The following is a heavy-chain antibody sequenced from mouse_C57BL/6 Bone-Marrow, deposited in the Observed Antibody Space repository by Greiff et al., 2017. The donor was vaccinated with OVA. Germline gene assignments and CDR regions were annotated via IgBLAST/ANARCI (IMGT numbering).Heavy chain of an antibody. D-gene: IGHD1-1*01. Sequence: VQVVESGAELVRPGTSVKVSCKASGYAFTNYLIEWVKQRPGQGLEWIGVINPGSGGTNYNEKFKGKATLTADKSSSTAYMQLSSLTSEDSAVYFCARRGHITTVVAPLFDYWGQGTTLTVSS. J-gene: IGHJ2*01. V-gene: IGHV1-54*01. CDR3: ARRGHITTVVAPLFDY. CDR2: INPGSGGT. CDR1: GYAFTNYL.